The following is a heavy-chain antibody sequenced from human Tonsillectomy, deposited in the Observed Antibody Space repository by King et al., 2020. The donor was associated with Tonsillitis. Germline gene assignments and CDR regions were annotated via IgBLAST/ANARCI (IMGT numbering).Heavy chain of an antibody. Sequence: VQLVESGGGVVQPGRSLRLSCAASGFTFSSYGMHWVRQAPGKGLEWVAVISYDGSNKYYADSVKGRFTISRDNSKNTLYLQMNSLRAEDTAVYYCAKPLGPYYYDYGMDVWGQGTTVTVSS. J-gene: IGHJ6*02. D-gene: IGHD7-27*01. CDR1: GFTFSSYG. CDR2: ISYDGSNK. CDR3: AKPLGPYYYDYGMDV. V-gene: IGHV3-30*18.